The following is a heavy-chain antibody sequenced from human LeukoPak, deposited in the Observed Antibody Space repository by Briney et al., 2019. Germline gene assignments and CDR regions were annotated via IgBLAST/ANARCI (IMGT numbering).Heavy chain of an antibody. CDR2: ISGRGASK. J-gene: IGHJ4*02. CDR1: GLTFNNYA. V-gene: IGHV3-23*01. CDR3: AKGVVVAPDVTPFDY. D-gene: IGHD2-2*01. Sequence: PGGSLRLSCAASGLTFNNYAMSWVRQAPGKGLEWVSGISGRGASKYYADSVKGRFTISRDNSKNTLYLQMNSLRAEDTAVYYCAKGVVVAPDVTPFDYWGQGTLVTVSS.